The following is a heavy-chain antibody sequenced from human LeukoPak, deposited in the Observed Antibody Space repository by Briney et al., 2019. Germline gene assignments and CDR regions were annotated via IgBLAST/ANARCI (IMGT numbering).Heavy chain of an antibody. CDR3: ARGLPRMVSSSGRYYMDV. Sequence: PGGSLRLSYAASGFTFSSYSMNWVRQAPGKGLEWVSSIISIISYIYYADSVKVRFTIARDNAKNSLYLQMNSLRAEDTAVYYCARGLPRMVSSSGRYYMDVWGKGTTVTVSS. V-gene: IGHV3-21*01. J-gene: IGHJ6*03. D-gene: IGHD6-13*01. CDR2: IISIISYI. CDR1: GFTFSSYS.